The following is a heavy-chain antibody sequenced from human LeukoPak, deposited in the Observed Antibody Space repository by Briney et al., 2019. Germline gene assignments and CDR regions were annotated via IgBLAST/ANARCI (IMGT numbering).Heavy chain of an antibody. Sequence: GGSLRLSCTASGFTFGDYAMSWVRQAPGKGLEWVGFIRSKGYGGTTEYAASVKGRFTISRDDSKSIAYLQMNSLKTEDTAVYYCTRDGLYCSSTSCYTEVDWGQGTLVTVSS. CDR3: TRDGLYCSSTSCYTEVD. CDR1: GFTFGDYA. CDR2: IRSKGYGGTT. V-gene: IGHV3-49*04. D-gene: IGHD2-2*02. J-gene: IGHJ4*02.